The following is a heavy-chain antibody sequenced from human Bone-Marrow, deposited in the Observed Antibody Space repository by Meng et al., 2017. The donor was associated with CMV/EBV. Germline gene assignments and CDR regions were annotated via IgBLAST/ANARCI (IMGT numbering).Heavy chain of an antibody. D-gene: IGHD1-1*01. CDR3: ARGRGDNWYYYGMDV. V-gene: IGHV3-21*01. Sequence: SCAASGFTFSSYGMNWVRQAPGRGLEWVSSIRSSTTYIYYADSVKGRFTISRDNAKNSLYLQMNSLRAEDTALYYCARGRGDNWYYYGMDVWGQGTTVTVSS. CDR2: IRSSTTYI. J-gene: IGHJ6*02. CDR1: GFTFSSYG.